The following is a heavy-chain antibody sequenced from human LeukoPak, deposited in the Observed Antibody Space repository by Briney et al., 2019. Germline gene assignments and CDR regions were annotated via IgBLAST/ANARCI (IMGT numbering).Heavy chain of an antibody. Sequence: GGSLRLSCAASGFTFSSYSMNWVRQAPGKGLEWVSYISSSSSTIYYADSVKGRFTISRDNAKNSLYLQMNSLRDEDTAVYYCARGILGGIAARGRXFDYWGQGTLVTVSS. CDR2: ISSSSSTI. CDR1: GFTFSSYS. V-gene: IGHV3-48*02. J-gene: IGHJ4*02. CDR3: ARGILGGIAARGRXFDY. D-gene: IGHD6-6*01.